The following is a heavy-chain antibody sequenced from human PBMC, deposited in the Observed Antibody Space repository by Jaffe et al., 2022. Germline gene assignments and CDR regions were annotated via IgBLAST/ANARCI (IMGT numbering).Heavy chain of an antibody. V-gene: IGHV3-30*18. CDR3: AKDLLRYCSSTSCYVVDY. Sequence: QVQLVESGGGVVQPGRSLRLSCAASGFTFSSYGMHWVRQAPGKGLEWVAVISYDGSNKYYADSVKGRFTISRDNSKNTLYLQMNSLRAEDTAVYYCAKDLLRYCSSTSCYVVDYWGQGTLVTVSS. CDR1: GFTFSSYG. CDR2: ISYDGSNK. J-gene: IGHJ4*02. D-gene: IGHD2-2*01.